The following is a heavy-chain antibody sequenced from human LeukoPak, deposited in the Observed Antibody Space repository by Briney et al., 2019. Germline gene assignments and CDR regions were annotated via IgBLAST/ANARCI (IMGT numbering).Heavy chain of an antibody. D-gene: IGHD3-16*02. Sequence: SGTLSLTCTVSGGSISSGGYYWSWTRQHPGKGLGWVEYIYYSESTYYNPSLKSRDTISVDTSKVQFSLKLSSVTAADTAVYYCAINTVWGSYCWEYWGQGTLVPLFS. J-gene: IGHJ4*02. V-gene: IGHV4-31*03. CDR1: GGSISSGGYY. CDR2: IYYSEST. CDR3: AINTVWGSYCWEY.